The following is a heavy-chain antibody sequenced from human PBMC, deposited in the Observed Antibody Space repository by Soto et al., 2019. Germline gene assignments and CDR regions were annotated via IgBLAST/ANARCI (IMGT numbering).Heavy chain of an antibody. D-gene: IGHD4-17*01. Sequence: GGSLRPSFAASGFSFSSYAMHLVRPVPGKGLEYVSAISSNGGSTYYANSVKGRFTISRDNSKNTLYLQMGSLRAEDMAVYYCARTVGDYPNWFDPWGQGTLVTVSS. CDR1: GFSFSSYA. CDR2: ISSNGGST. CDR3: ARTVGDYPNWFDP. V-gene: IGHV3-64*01. J-gene: IGHJ5*02.